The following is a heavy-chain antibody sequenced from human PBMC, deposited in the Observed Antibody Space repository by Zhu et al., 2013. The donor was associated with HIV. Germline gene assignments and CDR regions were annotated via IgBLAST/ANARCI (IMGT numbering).Heavy chain of an antibody. D-gene: IGHD3-9*01. CDR2: IIPIFGTP. CDR1: GGTFSNSA. V-gene: IGHV1-69*06. Sequence: QVQLVQSGAEMKKPGSSVKVSCKASGGTFSNSALSWVRLAPGQGLEWMGGIIPIFGTPLYAQKFKDRITINADKSTTTAYMELSSLKSEDTALYYCARGRGRATSGFGPFDYWGQGPGHRSPQ. J-gene: IGHJ4*02. CDR3: ARGRGRATSGFGPFDY.